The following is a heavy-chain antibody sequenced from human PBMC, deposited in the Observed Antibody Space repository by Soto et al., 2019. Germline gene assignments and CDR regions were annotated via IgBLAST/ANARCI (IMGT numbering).Heavy chain of an antibody. Sequence: ASVKVSCKASGYTFTTYEISWVRQAPGQGLEWMGWISAYNGNTNYAQRLQGRVTITTDTSTSTTYMEPRSLKSDDTAVYYCARVGSSSSPIDFWGQGTLVTVSS. V-gene: IGHV1-18*01. CDR3: ARVGSSSSPIDF. J-gene: IGHJ4*02. CDR2: ISAYNGNT. CDR1: GYTFTTYE. D-gene: IGHD6-6*01.